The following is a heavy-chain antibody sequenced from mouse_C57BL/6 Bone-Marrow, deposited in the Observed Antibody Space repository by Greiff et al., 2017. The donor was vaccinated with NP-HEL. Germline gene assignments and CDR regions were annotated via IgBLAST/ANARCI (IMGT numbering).Heavy chain of an antibody. J-gene: IGHJ2*01. Sequence: VQLQESGGGLVQPGGSLKLSCAASGFTFSDYYMYWVRQTPEKRLEWVAYISNGGGSTYYPDTVKGRFTISRDNAKNTLYLQMSRLKSEDTAMYYCARHNYYYFDYWGQGTTLTVSS. CDR3: ARHNYYYFDY. CDR1: GFTFSDYY. CDR2: ISNGGGST. D-gene: IGHD2-1*01. V-gene: IGHV5-12*01.